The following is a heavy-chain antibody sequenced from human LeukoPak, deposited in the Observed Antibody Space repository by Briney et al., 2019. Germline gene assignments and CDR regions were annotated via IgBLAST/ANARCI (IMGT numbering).Heavy chain of an antibody. CDR1: GFTFSSYS. CDR2: ISSSSSTI. V-gene: IGHV3-48*04. CDR3: ARRGTYSGSLEDLDY. J-gene: IGHJ4*02. Sequence: PGGSLRLSCAASGFTFSSYSMNWVRQAPGKGLEWVSYISSSSSTIYYADSVKGRFTISRDNAKNSLYLQMNSLRAEDTAVYYCARRGTYSGSLEDLDYWGQGTLVTVSS. D-gene: IGHD1-26*01.